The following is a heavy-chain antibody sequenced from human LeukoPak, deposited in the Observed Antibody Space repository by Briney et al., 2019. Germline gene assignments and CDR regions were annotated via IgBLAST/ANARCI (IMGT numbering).Heavy chain of an antibody. J-gene: IGHJ4*02. CDR1: GFTFNNYA. Sequence: GGSLRLSCVASGFTFNNYAMSWVRQAPGKGLEWVSAISGSGGSTYYADSVKGRFTISRDNSKNTLYLQMNSLRAEDTAVYYCAKCPRGLSVTTGAYFDYWGQGTLVTVSS. CDR2: ISGSGGST. D-gene: IGHD1-14*01. V-gene: IGHV3-23*01. CDR3: AKCPRGLSVTTGAYFDY.